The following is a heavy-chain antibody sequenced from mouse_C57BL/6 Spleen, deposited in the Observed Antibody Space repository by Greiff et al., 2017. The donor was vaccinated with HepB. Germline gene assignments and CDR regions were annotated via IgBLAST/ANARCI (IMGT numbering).Heavy chain of an antibody. Sequence: QVQLQQPGAELVMPGASVKLSCKASGYTFTSYWMHWVKQRPGQGLEWIGEIDPSDSYTNCNQKFKGKSTLTVDKSSSTAYMQLSSLTSEDSAVYYCARGGYYDFDYWGQGTTLTVSS. V-gene: IGHV1-69*01. J-gene: IGHJ2*01. CDR3: ARGGYYDFDY. CDR1: GYTFTSYW. D-gene: IGHD1-1*02. CDR2: IDPSDSYT.